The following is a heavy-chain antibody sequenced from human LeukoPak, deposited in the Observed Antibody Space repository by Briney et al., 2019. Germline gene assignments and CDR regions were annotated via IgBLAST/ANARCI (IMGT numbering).Heavy chain of an antibody. Sequence: GGSLRLSCAASGFTFSSYEMNWVRQAPGKGLEWVSYISSNGSTIYYADSVKGRFTISRDNAKNSLYLQMNSLRAEDTAVYYCARRTDYYDSSGYNGLIDYWGQGTLVTVSS. V-gene: IGHV3-48*03. CDR2: ISSNGSTI. CDR3: ARRTDYYDSSGYNGLIDY. CDR1: GFTFSSYE. J-gene: IGHJ4*02. D-gene: IGHD3-22*01.